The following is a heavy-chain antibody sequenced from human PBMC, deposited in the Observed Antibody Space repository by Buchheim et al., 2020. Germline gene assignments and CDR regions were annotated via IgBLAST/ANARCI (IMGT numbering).Heavy chain of an antibody. J-gene: IGHJ4*02. CDR3: ARVSPMIFRGGAFDY. Sequence: QLQLQESGPGLVKPSETLSLTCTVSGDSMRTNNYYWGWIRQPPGKGLELIGNISYSGTTYYNPSLKSRATISVDTSKNQFSLKLSSVTAADTAVYYCARVSPMIFRGGAFDYWGQGTL. CDR1: GDSMRTNNYY. V-gene: IGHV4-39*01. D-gene: IGHD3-22*01. CDR2: ISYSGTT.